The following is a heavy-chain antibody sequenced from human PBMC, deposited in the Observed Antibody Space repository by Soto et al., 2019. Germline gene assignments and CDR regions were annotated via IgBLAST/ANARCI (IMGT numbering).Heavy chain of an antibody. CDR2: ISNSGST. CDR1: GASISSYY. J-gene: IGHJ4*02. V-gene: IGHV4-59*01. CDR3: ARGPLRIMGPDPYFDY. Sequence: SETLSLTCTVSGASISSYYWSWIRQSPGKGLEWIGHISNSGSTSNNPSLRGRFTISRDNSRNTLYLQMNSLRPEDTAVYYCARGPLRIMGPDPYFDYWGQGTLVTAPQ. D-gene: IGHD3-16*01.